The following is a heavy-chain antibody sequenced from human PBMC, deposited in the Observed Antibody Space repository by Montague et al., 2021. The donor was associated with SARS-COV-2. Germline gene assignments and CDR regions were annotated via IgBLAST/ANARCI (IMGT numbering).Heavy chain of an antibody. D-gene: IGHD6-6*01. CDR2: MYYTGHT. J-gene: IGHJ4*02. V-gene: IGHV4-61*01. CDR3: ARSRANVPSRPGFDY. Sequence: SETRSLTCTVSGASVASGNFYWSWIRQPPGKGLEWIGYMYYTGHTNYNPSLENRVTMPVGPSKNQFSLTLTSVTAADTAVYYCARSRANVPSRPGFDYWGQGALVTVSS. CDR1: GASVASGNFY.